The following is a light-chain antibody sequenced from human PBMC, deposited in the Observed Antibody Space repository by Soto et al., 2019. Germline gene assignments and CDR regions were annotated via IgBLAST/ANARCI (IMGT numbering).Light chain of an antibody. V-gene: IGKV3-15*01. Sequence: ELVMTHSPATLSESPGERATLSCRASQSVSSNLAWYQQKPGQAPRLLIYGASTRATGIPARFSGSGSGTEFTLTISSLQSEDFAVYYCQQYNNWPTWTFGQGTKVDIK. J-gene: IGKJ1*01. CDR3: QQYNNWPTWT. CDR1: QSVSSN. CDR2: GAS.